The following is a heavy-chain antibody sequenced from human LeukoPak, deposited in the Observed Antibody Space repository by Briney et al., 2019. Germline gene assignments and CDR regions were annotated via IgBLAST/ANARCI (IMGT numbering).Heavy chain of an antibody. CDR2: ISYDGSNE. D-gene: IGHD2-15*01. Sequence: GGSLRPSCAASGFTFSSYVMHWVRQAPGKGLEWVAIISYDGSNEYYADSVKGRFTISRDNSKNTLYLQMNSLRAEDTAVYYCASRGGTRLYYYYMDVWGKGTTVTVSS. J-gene: IGHJ6*03. CDR3: ASRGGTRLYYYYMDV. V-gene: IGHV3-30*04. CDR1: GFTFSSYV.